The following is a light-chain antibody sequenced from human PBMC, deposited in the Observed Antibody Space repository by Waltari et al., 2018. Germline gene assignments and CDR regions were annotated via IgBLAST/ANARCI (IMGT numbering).Light chain of an antibody. Sequence: SYELTQPPSVSVSPGQTASITCSGDILGNKYASWYQQKQGQSPLLVVYPDTKRPSGIPERFSGSKSGNAATLTISGTQAMDEADYYWQALGTAAWVCGGGTKLTVL. CDR2: PDT. CDR3: QALGTAAWV. V-gene: IGLV3-1*01. CDR1: ILGNKY. J-gene: IGLJ3*02.